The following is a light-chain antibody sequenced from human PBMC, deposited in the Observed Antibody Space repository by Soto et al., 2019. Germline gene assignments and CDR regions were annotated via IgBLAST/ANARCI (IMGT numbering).Light chain of an antibody. CDR3: HNDYNSHET. CDR1: QGISSF. CDR2: AAS. Sequence: DIQMTQSPSSLSASVGDRVTIPCLARQGISSFVAWYQQRPWKVRKVLVYAASTLNPGLTSHFTGSGSGTDVTLNITNVHPEDVAPYCCHNDYNSHETFGQGPKVE. J-gene: IGKJ1*01. V-gene: IGKV1-27*01.